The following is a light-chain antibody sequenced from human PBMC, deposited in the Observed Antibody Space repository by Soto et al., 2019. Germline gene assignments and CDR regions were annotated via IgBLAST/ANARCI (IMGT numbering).Light chain of an antibody. Sequence: AIQLTQSPSSLSASVGDRVTITCRASQGISSYLAWYQQKPGKAPKLLIYDASSLESGVPSRFSGSGSGTEFTLTISSLQPDDFATYYCQQYNSYSLTFGGGTRLEIK. CDR3: QQYNSYSLT. V-gene: IGKV1-13*02. CDR2: DAS. CDR1: QGISSY. J-gene: IGKJ5*01.